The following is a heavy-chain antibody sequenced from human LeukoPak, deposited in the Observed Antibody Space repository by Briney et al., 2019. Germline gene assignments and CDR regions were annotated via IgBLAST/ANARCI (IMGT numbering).Heavy chain of an antibody. V-gene: IGHV3-30-3*01. CDR2: ISYDGSNK. J-gene: IGHJ5*02. D-gene: IGHD1-26*01. CDR3: ARDPWANWFDP. CDR1: GFTFSSYA. Sequence: GRSLRLSCAASGFTFSSYAMHWVRQAPGKGLEWVAVISYDGSNKYYADSVKGRFTISRDNSKNTLYLQMNSLRAEDTAVYYCARDPWANWFDPWGQGTLVTVSS.